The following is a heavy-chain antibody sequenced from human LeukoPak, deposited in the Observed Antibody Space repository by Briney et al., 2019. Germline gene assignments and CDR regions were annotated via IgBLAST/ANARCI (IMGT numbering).Heavy chain of an antibody. V-gene: IGHV2-70*01. D-gene: IGHD4-23*01. CDR1: GFSLSTSGMC. Sequence: SGPALVKPTRTLTLTCTFSGFSLSTSGMCVSWIRQPPGKALEWLALIDWDDDKYYSTSLKTRLTISKDTSKNQVVLTMTNMDPVDTATYYCARTADYGGNSEYYFDYWGQGTLVTVSS. CDR2: IDWDDDK. J-gene: IGHJ4*02. CDR3: ARTADYGGNSEYYFDY.